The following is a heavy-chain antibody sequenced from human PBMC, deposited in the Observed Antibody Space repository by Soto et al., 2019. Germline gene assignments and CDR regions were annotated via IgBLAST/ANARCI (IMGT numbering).Heavy chain of an antibody. CDR2: ISSDSARSAI. J-gene: IGHJ4*02. V-gene: IGHV3-73*01. Sequence: EAQLVQSGGGLVQPGGSLQLSCAASGFTFGGSPVHWVHQASGKGLEWVGLISSDSARSAIAYAASVRGRFTLSRDDSKISAYLQVNRLEVEDTALYYWVLEGCRRTGLYALVLWGQGTLVTVSS. D-gene: IGHD2-2*01. CDR1: GFTFGGSP. CDR3: VLEGCRRTGLYALVL.